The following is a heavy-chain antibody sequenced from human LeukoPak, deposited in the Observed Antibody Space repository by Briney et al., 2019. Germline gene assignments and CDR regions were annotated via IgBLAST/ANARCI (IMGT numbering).Heavy chain of an antibody. Sequence: SETLSLTCTVSGGSISSYYWSWIRQPPGXGLEWIGYIYYSGSTNYNPSLKSRVTISVDTSKNQFSLKLSSVTAADTAVYYCARHYYDSSGFTYYFDYWGQGTLVTVSS. J-gene: IGHJ4*02. CDR3: ARHYYDSSGFTYYFDY. D-gene: IGHD3-22*01. CDR2: IYYSGST. CDR1: GGSISSYY. V-gene: IGHV4-59*08.